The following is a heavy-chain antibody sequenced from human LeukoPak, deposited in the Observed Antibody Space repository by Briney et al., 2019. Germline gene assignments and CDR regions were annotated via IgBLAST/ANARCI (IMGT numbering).Heavy chain of an antibody. CDR3: ARDGMWFGEFRFDY. J-gene: IGHJ4*02. Sequence: SETLSLTRTVSGGSISSTTYYWGWIRQPPGKGLEWIGSIYFSGSTYYNPSLKSRVTISVDTSKNQFSLKLSSVTDADTAVYYCARDGMWFGEFRFDYWGQGTLVTVSS. V-gene: IGHV4-39*07. D-gene: IGHD3-10*01. CDR2: IYFSGST. CDR1: GGSISSTTYY.